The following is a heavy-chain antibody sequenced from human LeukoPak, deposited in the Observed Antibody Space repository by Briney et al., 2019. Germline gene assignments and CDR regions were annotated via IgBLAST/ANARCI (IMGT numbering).Heavy chain of an antibody. Sequence: GGSLRLSCAASGFTFSTYGMHWVRQAPGKGLEWVAIIWYDGSNKFYADSVKGRFTISRDNSKNTLYLQMNGLRAEDTAVYYCARVRGPVGLTASYIDYWGQGTLVTVSS. CDR2: IWYDGSNK. CDR1: GFTFSTYG. V-gene: IGHV3-33*01. J-gene: IGHJ4*02. D-gene: IGHD3-10*01. CDR3: ARVRGPVGLTASYIDY.